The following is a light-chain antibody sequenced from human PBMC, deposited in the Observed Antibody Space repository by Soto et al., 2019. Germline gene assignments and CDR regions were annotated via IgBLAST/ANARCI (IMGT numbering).Light chain of an antibody. CDR3: HVWYSRSDDRV. V-gene: IGLV3-21*02. CDR1: NLRITT. Sequence: SYELTQPPSGSVAPGQTARISCEGDNLRITTVHWYQQKPGQATVLGVYDDTDRPSGIPERFSGSKSGNTATLTITRVESGDEADYFCHVWYSRSDDRVFGGGTQLTVL. CDR2: DDT. J-gene: IGLJ2*01.